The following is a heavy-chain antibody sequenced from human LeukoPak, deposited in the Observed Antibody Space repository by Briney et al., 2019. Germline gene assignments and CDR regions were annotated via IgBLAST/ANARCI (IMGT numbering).Heavy chain of an antibody. V-gene: IGHV4-34*01. J-gene: IGHJ4*02. CDR1: GGSFSGYY. D-gene: IGHD2-15*01. Sequence: SETLSLTCAVYGGSFSGYYWSWIRQPPGKGLEWIGEINHSGSTNYNPSLKSRVTISVDTSKNQFSLKLSSVTAADTAVYYCARVRVSRRYCSGGSCPTPFDYWGQGTLVTVSS. CDR3: ARVRVSRRYCSGGSCPTPFDY. CDR2: INHSGST.